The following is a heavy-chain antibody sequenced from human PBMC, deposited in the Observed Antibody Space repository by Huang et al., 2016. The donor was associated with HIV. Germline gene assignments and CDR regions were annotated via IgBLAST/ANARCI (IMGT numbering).Heavy chain of an antibody. CDR2: ISAYNGNT. V-gene: IGHV1-18*01. CDR1: GYTFTNYG. Sequence: QVQLVQSGAEVKKPGASVKVSCRASGYTFTNYGISWVRQAPGHGLEWMGWISAYNGNTNYAQKRQGRFTMTTDTATNTAYMELRSLRSDDTAVYYCARRMIATSGGRFDPWGQGTLVTVSS. J-gene: IGHJ5*02. D-gene: IGHD6-13*01. CDR3: ARRMIATSGGRFDP.